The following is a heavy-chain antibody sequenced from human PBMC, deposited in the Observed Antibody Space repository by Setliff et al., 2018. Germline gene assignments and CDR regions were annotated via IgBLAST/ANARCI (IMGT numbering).Heavy chain of an antibody. D-gene: IGHD2-8*01. CDR1: GGTFSSYA. CDR3: ARIGFGYYSTSGAWYFDN. Sequence: VKVSCKASGGTFSSYAISWVRQAPGQGLEWMGGIIPIFGTANYAQKFQGRVTITADESASTAYMELSSLRSEDTAVYYCARIGFGYYSTSGAWYFDNWGQGTLVTVSS. J-gene: IGHJ4*02. CDR2: IIPIFGTA. V-gene: IGHV1-69*13.